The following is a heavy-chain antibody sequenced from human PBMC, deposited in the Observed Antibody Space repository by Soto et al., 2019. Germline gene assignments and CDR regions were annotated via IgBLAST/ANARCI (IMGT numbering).Heavy chain of an antibody. CDR3: AGIASRPSWYFDL. Sequence: EVQLVESGGGLVQPGGSLRLSCVASGFNLGDHYMDWVRQAPGKGLEWVGRTRNKVDSYSIQYAASLKGRVTISRDESKNSLYLQMNSMKTEDTAVYYCAGIASRPSWYFDLWGRGTLVTVSS. J-gene: IGHJ2*01. CDR1: GFNLGDHY. CDR2: TRNKVDSYSI. V-gene: IGHV3-72*01.